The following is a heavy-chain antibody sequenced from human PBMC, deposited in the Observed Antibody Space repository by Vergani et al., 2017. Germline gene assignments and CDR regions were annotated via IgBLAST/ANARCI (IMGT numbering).Heavy chain of an antibody. CDR2: IIPIFGTA. V-gene: IGHV1-69*01. J-gene: IGHJ6*03. CDR3: ARALGNVLGGYYYYYMDV. D-gene: IGHD1-1*01. CDR1: GGTFSSYA. Sequence: QVQLVQSGAEVKKPGSSVKVSCKASGGTFSSYALSWVRQAPGQGLEWMGGIIPIFGTANYAQKFQGRVTITADESTSTAYMELSSLRSEDTAVYYCARALGNVLGGYYYYYMDVWGKGTTVTVSS.